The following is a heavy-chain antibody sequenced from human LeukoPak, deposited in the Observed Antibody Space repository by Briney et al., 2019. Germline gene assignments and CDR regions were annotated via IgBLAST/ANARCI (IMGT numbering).Heavy chain of an antibody. CDR2: IKSKTDGGTT. CDR1: GFTFSNAW. CDR3: TRGGYSRGWYRDYFDY. D-gene: IGHD6-19*01. Sequence: GGSLRLSCAASGFTFSNAWMNWVRQAPGKGLEWVGRIKSKTDGGTTDYATPVKGRFTISRDDPKNTLFLQMNSLKTEDTAVYYCTRGGYSRGWYRDYFDYWGQGTLVTVSS. J-gene: IGHJ4*02. V-gene: IGHV3-15*01.